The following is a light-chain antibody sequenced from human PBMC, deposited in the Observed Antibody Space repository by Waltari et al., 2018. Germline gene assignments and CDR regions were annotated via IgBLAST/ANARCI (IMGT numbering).Light chain of an antibody. J-gene: IGLJ2*01. CDR3: AAWDVSLKGV. CDR2: SSH. V-gene: IGLV1-44*01. CDR1: SSNIGSNT. Sequence: QSVLTQPPSASGTPGQRVTISCSGSSSNIGSNTVNWHQQLPGMAPKRISYSSHQRPSGVPDRFSGSKSGTSASLAISGLQSDDEADYYCAAWDVSLKGVFGGGTKVTFL.